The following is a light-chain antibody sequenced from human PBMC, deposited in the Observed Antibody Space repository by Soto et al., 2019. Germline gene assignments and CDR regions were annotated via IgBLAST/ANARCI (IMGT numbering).Light chain of an antibody. CDR1: QSIANY. V-gene: IGKV1-39*01. CDR2: RAS. J-gene: IGKJ1*01. CDR3: QQSYTTPPT. Sequence: DIQMTQSPSSLSAAVGDRVTISFRSVQSIANYLNWYQQKPGKAPKLLIYRASTLRSGVPSTFSGSGSGTDFTLTISSLQHEDFAIYYCQQSYTTPPTFGQGTNVDI.